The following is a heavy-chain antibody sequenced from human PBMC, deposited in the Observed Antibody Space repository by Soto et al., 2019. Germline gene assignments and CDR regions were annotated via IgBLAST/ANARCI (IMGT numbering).Heavy chain of an antibody. D-gene: IGHD1-1*01. CDR2: IYPGDSDT. CDR1: GYNFTKYL. V-gene: IGHV5-51*01. Sequence: EALKVSWRGSGYNFTKYLIALGRQMPGKGLEWMGIIYPGDSDTRYSPSFQGQVTMSVDKSISTAYLQWSSLEASDTAMYYCARLDNVGREGWGQGNAVTV. CDR3: ARLDNVGREG. J-gene: IGHJ6*01.